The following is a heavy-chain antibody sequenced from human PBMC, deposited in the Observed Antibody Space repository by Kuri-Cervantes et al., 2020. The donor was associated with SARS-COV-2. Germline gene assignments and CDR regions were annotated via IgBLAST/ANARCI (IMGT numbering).Heavy chain of an antibody. CDR2: INPSGGST. CDR1: GYTFTSYY. J-gene: IGHJ4*02. Sequence: ASVKVSCKASGYTFTSYYTHWVRQAPGQGLEWMGIINPSGGSTSYAQKFQGRVTMTRDTSTSTVYMELSSLRSEDTAVYYCALEWLFREFDYWGQGTLVTVSS. D-gene: IGHD3-3*01. V-gene: IGHV1-46*03. CDR3: ALEWLFREFDY.